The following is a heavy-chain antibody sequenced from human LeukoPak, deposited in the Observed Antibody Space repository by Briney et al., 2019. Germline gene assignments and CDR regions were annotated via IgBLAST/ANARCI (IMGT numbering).Heavy chain of an antibody. D-gene: IGHD2-21*02. Sequence: GGSLRLSCAASGFTFSSYSMNWVRQAPGKGLEWVSSISSNSRYTYYADSVKGRFTISRDNAKSSLYLQMNSLRADDTAVYYCAREQINCRGDCNDYWGQGTLVTVSS. J-gene: IGHJ4*02. V-gene: IGHV3-21*01. CDR3: AREQINCRGDCNDY. CDR2: ISSNSRYT. CDR1: GFTFSSYS.